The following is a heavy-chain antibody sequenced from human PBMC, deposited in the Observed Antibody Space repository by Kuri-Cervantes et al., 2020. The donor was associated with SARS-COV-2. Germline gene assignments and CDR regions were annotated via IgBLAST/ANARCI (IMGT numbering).Heavy chain of an antibody. V-gene: IGHV1-3*01. Sequence: PEKVSWKGYGYTFTSNAMHWVRQAPGQRLEWVGWINADNDNIKYSQKFQGRVSITRDTSASTAYMELGSLRSEDTAVYYCARVQRGDSYYYGMDVWGQGTTVTVSS. D-gene: IGHD2-21*02. J-gene: IGHJ6*02. CDR1: GYTFTSNA. CDR3: ARVQRGDSYYYGMDV. CDR2: INADNDNI.